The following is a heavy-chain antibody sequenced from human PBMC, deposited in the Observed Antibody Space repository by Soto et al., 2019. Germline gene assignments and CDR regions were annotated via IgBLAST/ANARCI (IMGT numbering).Heavy chain of an antibody. CDR2: ISSTGRTI. CDR1: EFTFSNYY. Sequence: GGSLRLSCVASEFTFSNYYMSWIRQAPGKGLEWVSYISSTGRTIYYADSVKGRFTVSRDNAQNSLSLKLNSLRVEDTAVYYCARSYSSGWEFDYWGQGTQVTVSS. V-gene: IGHV3-11*01. D-gene: IGHD6-19*01. J-gene: IGHJ4*02. CDR3: ARSYSSGWEFDY.